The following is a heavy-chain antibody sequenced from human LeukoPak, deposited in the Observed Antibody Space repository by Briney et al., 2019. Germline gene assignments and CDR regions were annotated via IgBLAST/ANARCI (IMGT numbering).Heavy chain of an antibody. V-gene: IGHV3-23*01. J-gene: IGHJ3*02. CDR2: ISGSGGST. Sequence: GGSLTLSCAASGFTFSTYAMGWVRQAPGKGLEWVSAISGSGGSTSYADSGKGRFTSSRDNSKNTLYLQMNSLRAEDTAVYYCAKYIKPGSLIRGDAFDIWGQGTMVTASS. CDR1: GFTFSTYA. CDR3: AKYIKPGSLIRGDAFDI. D-gene: IGHD3-3*01.